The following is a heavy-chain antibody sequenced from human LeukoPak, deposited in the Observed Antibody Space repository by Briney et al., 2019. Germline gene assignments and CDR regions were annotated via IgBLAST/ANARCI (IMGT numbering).Heavy chain of an antibody. D-gene: IGHD2-15*01. CDR1: GFTFSSYA. CDR2: ISGSGGST. Sequence: GGSLRLSCAASGFTFSSYAMSWVRQAPGKGLEWVSAISGSGGSTYYADSVKGRFTISRDNSKNTLFLQMNSLRAEDTAVYYCARWSVVVGAGGDFDYWGQGTLVTVSS. CDR3: ARWSVVVGAGGDFDY. V-gene: IGHV3-23*01. J-gene: IGHJ4*02.